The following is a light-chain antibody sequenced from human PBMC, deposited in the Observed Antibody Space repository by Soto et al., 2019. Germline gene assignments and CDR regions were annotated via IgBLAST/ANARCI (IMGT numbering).Light chain of an antibody. CDR3: QSYDSSRSGFWV. V-gene: IGLV1-40*01. CDR2: GNI. J-gene: IGLJ3*02. Sequence: QSVLTQPPSVSGAPGQRVTISCTGSSSNIGAGYDVHWYQQLPGTAPKLLIYGNINRPSGVPDRFSGSNSGTSASLAITGLQAQDEDDYYCQSYDSSRSGFWVFGGGTKVTVL. CDR1: SSNIGAGYD.